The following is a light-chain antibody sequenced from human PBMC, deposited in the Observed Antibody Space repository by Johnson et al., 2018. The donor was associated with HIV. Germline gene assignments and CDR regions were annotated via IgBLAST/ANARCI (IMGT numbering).Light chain of an antibody. V-gene: IGLV1-51*01. CDR3: GTWDSSLSGV. CDR1: SSNIGNNY. J-gene: IGLJ1*01. Sequence: QSVLTQPPSVSAAPGQKVTISCSGSSSNIGNNYVSWYQQLPGTAPKLLIYDNNKRPSGIPDRFSGSQSGTSATLSITGLQPGAEADYYCGTWDSSLSGVFGTGTKVTVL. CDR2: DNN.